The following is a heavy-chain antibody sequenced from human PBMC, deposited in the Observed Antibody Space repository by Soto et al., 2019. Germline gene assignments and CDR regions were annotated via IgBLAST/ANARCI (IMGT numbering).Heavy chain of an antibody. CDR2: IYYSGST. J-gene: IGHJ4*02. CDR3: ARELYSSSWTDY. D-gene: IGHD6-13*01. V-gene: IGHV4-30-4*01. CDR1: GGSISSGDYY. Sequence: SETLSLTCTVSGGSISSGDYYWSWIRQPPGKGLEWIGYIYYSGSTYYNPSLKSRVTISVDTSKNQFSLKLSSVTAADTAVYYCARELYSSSWTDYWGQGTLVTVSS.